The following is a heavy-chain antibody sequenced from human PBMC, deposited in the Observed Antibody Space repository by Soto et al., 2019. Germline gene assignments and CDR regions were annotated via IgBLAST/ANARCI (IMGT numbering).Heavy chain of an antibody. CDR1: GGTFSSYA. CDR2: IIPIFGTA. D-gene: IGHD1-26*01. J-gene: IGHJ4*01. Sequence: QVQLVQSGAEVKKPVSSVKVSCKASGGTFSSYAISWVRQAPGQGLEWMGGIIPIFGTANYAQKFQVRVTITADESTSTADTELSSLRSEDTAVYYCGRERELRIDYWGQGTLVTVSS. V-gene: IGHV1-69*01. CDR3: GRERELRIDY.